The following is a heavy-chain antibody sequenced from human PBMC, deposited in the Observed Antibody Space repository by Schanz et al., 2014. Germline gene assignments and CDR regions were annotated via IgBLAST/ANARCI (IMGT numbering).Heavy chain of an antibody. Sequence: QVQLVESGGGVVQPGGSLRLSCAASGFTFSNYGLHWVRQAPGKGLEWVAFIRDNGINEYYADSVKGRFTISRDNSKNSLHLNRHRLRATDTAVYYCAKDLPSDYYIAYWGQGTLVTVSS. D-gene: IGHD3-22*01. J-gene: IGHJ4*02. V-gene: IGHV3-30*02. CDR1: GFTFSNYG. CDR3: AKDLPSDYYIAY. CDR2: IRDNGINE.